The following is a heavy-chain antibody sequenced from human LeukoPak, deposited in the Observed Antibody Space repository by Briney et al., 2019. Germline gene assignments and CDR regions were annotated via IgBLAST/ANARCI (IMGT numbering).Heavy chain of an antibody. CDR3: ARDPRGIVGANHNWFDP. Sequence: SETLSLTCSVSGGSISSSSYYWGWIRQPPGKGLEWIGNIYYSGSTHYNPSLKSRVTISVDTSKKQFSLNLSSVTAADTAVYYCARDPRGIVGANHNWFDPWGQGTLVTVSS. V-gene: IGHV4-39*07. CDR2: IYYSGST. CDR1: GGSISSSSYY. J-gene: IGHJ5*02. D-gene: IGHD1-26*01.